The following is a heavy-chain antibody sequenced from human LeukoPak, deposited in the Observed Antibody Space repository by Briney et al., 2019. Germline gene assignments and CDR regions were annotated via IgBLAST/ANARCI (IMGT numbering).Heavy chain of an antibody. CDR3: ARVDYDSSGYSSPGYYGMDV. J-gene: IGHJ6*02. V-gene: IGHV4-31*03. D-gene: IGHD3-22*01. Sequence: PSETLSLTCTVSGGSISSGGYYWSWIRQHPGKGLGWLGYIYYSGSTYYNPSLKSRVTISVYTSKNQFSLKLSSVTAPDTAVYYCARVDYDSSGYSSPGYYGMDVWGQGTTVTVSS. CDR2: IYYSGST. CDR1: GGSISSGGYY.